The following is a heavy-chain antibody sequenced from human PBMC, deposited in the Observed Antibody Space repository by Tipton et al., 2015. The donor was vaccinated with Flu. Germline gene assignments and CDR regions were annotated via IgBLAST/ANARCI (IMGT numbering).Heavy chain of an antibody. Sequence: SLRLSCAASGFTFSSYWMSWVRQAPGKGLEWVANIKQDGSEKKYVDSVKGRFTISRDNAKNSLYLQMDSLRAEDTAVYYCAKDGILQQPPWYLGQGSLGTVSS. V-gene: IGHV3-7*01. CDR3: AKDGILQQPPWY. CDR1: GFTFSSYW. CDR2: IKQDGSEK. D-gene: IGHD6-13*01. J-gene: IGHJ4*02.